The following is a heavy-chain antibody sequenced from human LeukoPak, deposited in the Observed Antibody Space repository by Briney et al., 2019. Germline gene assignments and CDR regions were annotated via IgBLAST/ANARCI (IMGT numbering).Heavy chain of an antibody. Sequence: GGSLRLSCAASGFTFSSYAMGWVRQAPGKGLEWVSAVSISGLGTYYADSVKGRFTISRDNSKNTLYLQMNSLRAEDTAVYYCAKARGPVNYFDYWGQGTLVTVSS. J-gene: IGHJ4*02. V-gene: IGHV3-23*01. CDR3: AKARGPVNYFDY. CDR2: VSISGLGT. CDR1: GFTFSSYA.